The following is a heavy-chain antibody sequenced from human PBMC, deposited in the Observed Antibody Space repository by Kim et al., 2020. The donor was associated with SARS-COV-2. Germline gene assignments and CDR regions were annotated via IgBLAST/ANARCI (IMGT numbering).Heavy chain of an antibody. D-gene: IGHD2-2*01. Sequence: VKGRFTISRDNSKNTLYLQMNSLRAEDTAVYYCARELGYCSSTSCSALDYWGQGTLVTVYS. V-gene: IGHV3-30*01. CDR3: ARELGYCSSTSCSALDY. J-gene: IGHJ4*02.